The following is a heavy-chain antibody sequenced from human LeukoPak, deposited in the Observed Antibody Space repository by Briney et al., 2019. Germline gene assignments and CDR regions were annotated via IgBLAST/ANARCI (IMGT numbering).Heavy chain of an antibody. Sequence: SVKVSCKASGGTFSSYAISWVRQAPGQGLEWMGGIIPIFGTANYAQKFQGRVTITADESTSTAYMELSSLRSEDTAVYYCARGRVDGSGSYYNPNGGAGDYWGQGTLVTVSS. CDR2: IIPIFGTA. D-gene: IGHD3-10*01. V-gene: IGHV1-69*13. J-gene: IGHJ4*02. CDR3: ARGRVDGSGSYYNPNGGAGDY. CDR1: GGTFSSYA.